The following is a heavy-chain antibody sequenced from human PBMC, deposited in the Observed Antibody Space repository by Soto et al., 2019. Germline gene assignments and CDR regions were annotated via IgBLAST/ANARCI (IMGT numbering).Heavy chain of an antibody. V-gene: IGHV3-23*01. J-gene: IGHJ4*02. Sequence: EVQLLESGGGLVQPGGSLRLSCAASGFTFSSYVMSWVRQAPGKGLEWVSAISGSGGSTYYADSVKGRFTISRDNSKNTLYLQMNSLRAEDTAVYYCAKTRTYCSGGSCYAIDYWGQGTLVTVSS. CDR3: AKTRTYCSGGSCYAIDY. CDR2: ISGSGGST. CDR1: GFTFSSYV. D-gene: IGHD2-15*01.